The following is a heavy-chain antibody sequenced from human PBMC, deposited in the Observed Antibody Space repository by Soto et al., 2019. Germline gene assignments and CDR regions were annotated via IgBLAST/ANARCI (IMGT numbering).Heavy chain of an antibody. CDR3: VREIGHYGMDV. J-gene: IGHJ6*02. D-gene: IGHD3-22*01. V-gene: IGHV3-74*01. Sequence: PGGSLRLSCVASGFIFSNCWMHWVRQAPGMGLVWVSHINSDGSSTTYADSVKGRFTISRDNAKNTLYLQMNSLRAEDTAVYYCVREIGHYGMDVWGRGTTVTVSS. CDR1: GFIFSNCW. CDR2: INSDGSST.